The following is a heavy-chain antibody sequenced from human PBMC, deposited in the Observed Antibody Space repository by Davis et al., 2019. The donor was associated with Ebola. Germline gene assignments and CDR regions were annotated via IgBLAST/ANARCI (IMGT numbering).Heavy chain of an antibody. CDR2: IYPGDSDT. J-gene: IGHJ4*02. CDR3: AKRTGYYYFDL. CDR1: GYSFTSYW. Sequence: GGSLRLSCKGSGYSFTSYWIGWVRQMPGKGLEWMGIIYPGDSDTRYSPSLQGQVIFSADKSISTAYLQWSSLKASDTAIYYCAKRTGYYYFDLWGQGTLVTVSS. D-gene: IGHD2-8*02. V-gene: IGHV5-51*01.